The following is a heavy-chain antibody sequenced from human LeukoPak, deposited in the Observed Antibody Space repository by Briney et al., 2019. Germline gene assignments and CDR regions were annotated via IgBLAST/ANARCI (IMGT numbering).Heavy chain of an antibody. D-gene: IGHD4-17*01. J-gene: IGHJ5*02. CDR3: ARSAVTMAGNWLDP. CDR2: INTNTGNP. CDR1: GGTFSSYA. V-gene: IGHV7-4-1*01. Sequence: ASVKVSCKASGGTFSSYAISWVRQAPGQGLEWMGWINTNTGNPTYAQGFTGRFVFSLDTSVSTAYVQIGSLKAEDTAVYYCARSAVTMAGNWLDPWGQGTLVTVSS.